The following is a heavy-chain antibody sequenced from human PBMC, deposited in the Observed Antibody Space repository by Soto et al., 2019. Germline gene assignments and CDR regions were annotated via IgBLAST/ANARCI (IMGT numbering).Heavy chain of an antibody. J-gene: IGHJ4*02. CDR3: ARAALTKSFDY. CDR1: GGAISSGGYY. CDR2: LYHSGST. D-gene: IGHD2-8*01. V-gene: IGHV4-31*03. Sequence: QVQLQESGPGLVKPSQTLSLTCTVSGGAISSGGYYWSWIRQLPGKGLEWIAYLYHSGSTYYNPSLRSRVTISEDASMNQFSLNLTSVTAADTAVYYCARAALTKSFDYWGQGTLVTVSS.